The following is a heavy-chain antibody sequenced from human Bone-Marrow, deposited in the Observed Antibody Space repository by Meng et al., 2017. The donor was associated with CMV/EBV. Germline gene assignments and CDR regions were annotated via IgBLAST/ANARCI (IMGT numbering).Heavy chain of an antibody. J-gene: IGHJ6*02. CDR2: ISSSYKTI. V-gene: IGHV3-48*04. CDR1: GFTFSSYW. D-gene: IGHD6-19*01. Sequence: GESLKISCAASGFTFSSYWMSWVRQAPGKGLEWVSYISSSYKTIYNADSVKGRFTISRDNAKNSLYLQMSSLRAEDTAVYYCARIGSGWHDYYYGMDVWGQGTTVTVSS. CDR3: ARIGSGWHDYYYGMDV.